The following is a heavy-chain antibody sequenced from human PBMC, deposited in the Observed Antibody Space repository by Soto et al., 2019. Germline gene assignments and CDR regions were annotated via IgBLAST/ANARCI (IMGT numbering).Heavy chain of an antibody. CDR1: GFIFSTYD. J-gene: IGHJ4*02. CDR3: ARARSLYGDYHFDY. V-gene: IGHV3-13*01. Sequence: VQLVESGGGLVQPGGSLRLSCAASGFIFSTYDMHWVRQATGKGLEWVSAIGTAGYTYYPASVKGRFTISRDNAKNSLYLQMDSLRAGDTAVYFCARARSLYGDYHFDYWGQGTLVIVSS. CDR2: IGTAGYT. D-gene: IGHD4-17*01.